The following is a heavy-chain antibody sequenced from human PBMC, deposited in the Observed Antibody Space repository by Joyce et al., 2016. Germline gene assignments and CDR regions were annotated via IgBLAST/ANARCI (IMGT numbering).Heavy chain of an antibody. CDR2: ITPIFGPA. D-gene: IGHD3-22*01. CDR3: ARESADSSGYYYGLY. V-gene: IGHV1-69*15. CDR1: GGAFSRHS. Sequence: QVQLVQSGAEVRQPGSSVRLSCKAFGGAFSRHSISWGRQAPGQGLGWMGSITPIFGPATYAPKFQGRVTITVDESTGTAYMELNRLRSEDTAMYYCARESADSSGYYYGLYWGQGALVTVSS. J-gene: IGHJ4*02.